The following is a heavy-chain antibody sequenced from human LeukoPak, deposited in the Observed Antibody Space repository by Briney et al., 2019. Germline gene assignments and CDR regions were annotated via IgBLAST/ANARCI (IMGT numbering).Heavy chain of an antibody. CDR1: GFTFSNYH. D-gene: IGHD3-10*01. V-gene: IGHV3-33*05. CDR2: VSYDGSDK. J-gene: IGHJ4*02. CDR3: ARDQSNGESMAY. Sequence: PGGSLRLSCAASGFTFSNYHMHWVRQAPGKGLEWVAVVSYDGSDKYYADSVKGRFTISRDNSNNTLYLQMNSLRAEDTAIYYCARDQSNGESMAYWGQGTLVTVSS.